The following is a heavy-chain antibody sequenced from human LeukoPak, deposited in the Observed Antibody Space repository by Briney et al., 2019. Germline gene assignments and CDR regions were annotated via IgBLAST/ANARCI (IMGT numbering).Heavy chain of an antibody. CDR2: ISGSGGST. D-gene: IGHD6-13*01. CDR1: GFTFSSYA. J-gene: IGHJ4*02. CDR3: ASDGIAVDRGIGYFDY. Sequence: GGSLRLSCAASGFTFSSYAMSWVRQAPGEGLEWVSAISGSGGSTYYADSVKGRFTISRDNSENTLYLQMNSLRAEDTALYYCASDGIAVDRGIGYFDYWGQGTLVTVSS. V-gene: IGHV3-23*01.